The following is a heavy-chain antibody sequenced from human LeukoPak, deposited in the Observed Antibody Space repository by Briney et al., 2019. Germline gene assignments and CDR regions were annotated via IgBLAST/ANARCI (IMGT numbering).Heavy chain of an antibody. J-gene: IGHJ4*02. CDR3: ARDYCSGGSCHDY. CDR2: ISSTSIYI. Sequence: PGGSLRLSCAASGFTFSSYSMNWVRQAPGKGLEWVSPISSTSIYIFYADSVKGRFTISRDNAKNSLYLQMNSLRAEDTAVYYCARDYCSGGSCHDYWGQGTLVTVSS. CDR1: GFTFSSYS. D-gene: IGHD2-15*01. V-gene: IGHV3-21*01.